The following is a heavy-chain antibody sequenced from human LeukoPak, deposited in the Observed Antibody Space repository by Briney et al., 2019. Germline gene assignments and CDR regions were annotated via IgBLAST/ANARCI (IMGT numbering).Heavy chain of an antibody. CDR3: VKDLRGGGYYTSFDY. J-gene: IGHJ4*02. Sequence: PGGSLRLSCSASGFTFSTYAMHWVRQAPGKGLEHVSTINTNGDDTYYADSVKGRFTISRDNSKKTLYLQMSSLRAEDTAVCYCVKDLRGGGYYTSFDYWGQGTLVTVSS. CDR1: GFTFSTYA. CDR2: INTNGDDT. D-gene: IGHD3-10*01. V-gene: IGHV3-64D*09.